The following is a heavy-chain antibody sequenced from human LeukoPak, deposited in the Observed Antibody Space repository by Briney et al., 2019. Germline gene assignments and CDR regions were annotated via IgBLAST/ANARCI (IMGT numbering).Heavy chain of an antibody. CDR2: ISAYDGNT. J-gene: IGHJ5*02. Sequence: ASVKVSCKASGYTFTSYAMHWVRQAPGQRLEWMGWISAYDGNTNYAQKFQGRVTMTTDTSTSTAYMELRSPRSDDTAVYYCARGGVYCSGGSCPTNWFDPWGQGTLVTVSS. D-gene: IGHD2-15*01. V-gene: IGHV1-18*01. CDR3: ARGGVYCSGGSCPTNWFDP. CDR1: GYTFTSYA.